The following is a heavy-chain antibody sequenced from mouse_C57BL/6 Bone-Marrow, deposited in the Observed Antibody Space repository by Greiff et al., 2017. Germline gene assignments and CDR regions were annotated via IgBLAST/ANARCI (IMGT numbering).Heavy chain of an antibody. CDR2: IDPENGDT. CDR3: TTPGGYFDY. J-gene: IGHJ2*01. Sequence: VQLQQSGAELVRPGASVKLSCTASGFNIKDDYMHWVKQRPEQGLEWIGWIDPENGDTEYASKFQGKATITVDTSSNTAYLQLSSLTSEDTAVYYCTTPGGYFDYWGKGTTLTVSS. V-gene: IGHV14-4*01. CDR1: GFNIKDDY.